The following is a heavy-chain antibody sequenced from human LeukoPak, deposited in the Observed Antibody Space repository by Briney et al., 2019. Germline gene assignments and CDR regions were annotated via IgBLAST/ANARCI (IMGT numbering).Heavy chain of an antibody. J-gene: IGHJ6*02. D-gene: IGHD1-14*01. CDR2: TYYRSKWYN. V-gene: IGHV6-1*01. CDR3: ARQTTSSKYYGLDV. CDR1: GDSVSSNSAA. Sequence: SQTLSLTCAMSGDSVSSNSAAWNWIRQSPSRGLEWLGRTYYRSKWYNEYAASVKSRIIINPDTSKNQSSLQLNSVTPEDTAVYYCARQTTSSKYYGLDVWSQGTTVTVSS.